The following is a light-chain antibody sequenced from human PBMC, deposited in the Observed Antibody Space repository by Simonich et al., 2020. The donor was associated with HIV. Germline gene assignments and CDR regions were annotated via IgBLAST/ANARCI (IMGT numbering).Light chain of an antibody. J-gene: IGKJ1*01. CDR1: QSISSY. Sequence: DIQMTQSPSSLSASVGDRVTITCRTSQSISSYLHWYQQKPGKAPKLLSYAASSLQSGVPSRFSGSGSGTDFTLTISSLQPEDFATYYCQQSFSAPRTFGPGTKVEIK. CDR2: AAS. CDR3: QQSFSAPRT. V-gene: IGKV1-39*01.